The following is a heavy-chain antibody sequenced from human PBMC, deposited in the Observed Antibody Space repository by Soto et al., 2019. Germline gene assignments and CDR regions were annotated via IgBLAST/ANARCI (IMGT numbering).Heavy chain of an antibody. CDR2: ISGSGGST. CDR3: AKSGRYSGFDFPFDY. CDR1: GFTFSSYS. J-gene: IGHJ4*02. D-gene: IGHD5-12*01. V-gene: IGHV3-23*01. Sequence: GGSLRLSCAASGFTFSSYSMNWVRQAPGKGLEWVSAISGSGGSTYYADSVKGRFTISRDNSKNTLYLQMNSLRVEDTAVYYCAKSGRYSGFDFPFDYWGQGTQVTVSS.